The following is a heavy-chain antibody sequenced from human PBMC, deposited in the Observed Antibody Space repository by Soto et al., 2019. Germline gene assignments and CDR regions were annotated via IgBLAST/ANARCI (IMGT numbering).Heavy chain of an antibody. CDR3: AKWGGYYAYYSEMDV. J-gene: IGHJ6*02. CDR2: VSGGGTST. Sequence: PGGSLRLSCAGYGFSFGGYAMSWVRQAPGKGLECIAGVSGGGTSTYYSGSVKGRFTISRDSSVVYLQMNSLRADDTAVYYCAKWGGYYAYYSEMDVWGRGTTVTVSS. CDR1: GFSFGGYA. V-gene: IGHV3-23*01. D-gene: IGHD1-26*01.